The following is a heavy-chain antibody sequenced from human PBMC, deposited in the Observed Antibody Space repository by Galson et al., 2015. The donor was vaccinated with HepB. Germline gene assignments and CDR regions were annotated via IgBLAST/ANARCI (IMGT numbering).Heavy chain of an antibody. J-gene: IGHJ6*02. CDR2: FDPEDGET. Sequence: SVKVSCQVSGSTLTELSMHWVRQAPGKGLEWMGGFDPEDGETIYAQKFQGRVTMTEDTSTDTAYMELSSLRSEDMAVYYCATADTAMGDYYYYGMDVWGQGTTVTVSS. CDR1: GSTLTELS. D-gene: IGHD5-18*01. V-gene: IGHV1-24*01. CDR3: ATADTAMGDYYYYGMDV.